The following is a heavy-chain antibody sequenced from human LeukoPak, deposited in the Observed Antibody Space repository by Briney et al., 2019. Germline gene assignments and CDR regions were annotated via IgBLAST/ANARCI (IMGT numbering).Heavy chain of an antibody. CDR3: ARTSYDSGSSHFDY. Sequence: SETLSLTCTVSGGSISSDNYYWSWIRQPPGKGLEWIGYVHYSGSSYYNPSLKSRVSTSVDTSKNQFSLNLTSVTAAETAVYYCARTSYDSGSSHFDYWGQGTLVTVSS. V-gene: IGHV4-30-4*01. CDR1: GGSISSDNYY. CDR2: VHYSGSS. D-gene: IGHD3-10*01. J-gene: IGHJ4*02.